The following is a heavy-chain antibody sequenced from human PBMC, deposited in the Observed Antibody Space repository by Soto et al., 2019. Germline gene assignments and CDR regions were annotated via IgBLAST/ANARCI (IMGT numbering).Heavy chain of an antibody. CDR3: ARPDFGDYWYFDL. CDR2: IIPALGTA. CDR1: GGTFSSHT. V-gene: IGHV1-69*08. D-gene: IGHD4-17*01. J-gene: IGHJ2*01. Sequence: QDQLVQSGAEVKKPGSSVKVSCKASGGTFSSHTFSWVRQAPGQGLEWMGRIIPALGTATYAQKFQGRVTMTADESATTVYMELNSLRSDDTAVYYCARPDFGDYWYFDLWGRGTLVTVSS.